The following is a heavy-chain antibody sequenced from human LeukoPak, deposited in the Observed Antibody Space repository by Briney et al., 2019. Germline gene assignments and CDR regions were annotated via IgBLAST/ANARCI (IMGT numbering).Heavy chain of an antibody. V-gene: IGHV3-9*01. J-gene: IGHJ3*02. CDR1: GFTFDDYA. CDR3: ARESFCSGGSCYSGRAFDI. Sequence: GRSLRLSCAASGFTFDDYAMHWVRQAPGKGLEWVSGISWNSGSIGYADSVKGRFTISRDNAKNTLYLQMNSLRAEDTAVYYCARESFCSGGSCYSGRAFDIWGQGTMVTVSS. CDR2: ISWNSGSI. D-gene: IGHD2-15*01.